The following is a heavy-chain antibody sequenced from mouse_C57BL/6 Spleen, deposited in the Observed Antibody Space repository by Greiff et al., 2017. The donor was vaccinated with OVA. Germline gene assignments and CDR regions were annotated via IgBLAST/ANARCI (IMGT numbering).Heavy chain of an antibody. V-gene: IGHV1-64*01. CDR3: ARLTGTNAMDY. CDR1: GYTFTSYW. D-gene: IGHD4-1*01. CDR2: IHPNSGST. Sequence: QVQLQQPGAELVKPGASVKLSCKASGYTFTSYWMHRVKQRPGQGLEWIGMIHPNSGSTNYNEKFKSKATLTVDKSSSTAYMQLSSLTSEDSAVYYCARLTGTNAMDYWGQGTSVTVSS. J-gene: IGHJ4*01.